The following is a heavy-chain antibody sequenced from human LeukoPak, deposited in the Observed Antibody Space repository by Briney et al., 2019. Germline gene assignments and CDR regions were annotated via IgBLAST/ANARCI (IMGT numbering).Heavy chain of an antibody. CDR2: IYHSGST. Sequence: SETLSLTCAVSGYSISSGYYWGWIRQPPGKGLEWIGSIYHSGSTYYNPSLKSQVTISVDTSKNQFSLKLSSVTAADTAVYYCARGYCSGGSCRGYFDYWGQGTPVTVSS. V-gene: IGHV4-38-2*01. D-gene: IGHD2-15*01. CDR3: ARGYCSGGSCRGYFDY. J-gene: IGHJ4*02. CDR1: GYSISSGYY.